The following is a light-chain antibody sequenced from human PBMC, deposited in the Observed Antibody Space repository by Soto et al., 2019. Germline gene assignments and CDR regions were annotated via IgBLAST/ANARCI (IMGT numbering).Light chain of an antibody. V-gene: IGKV3-15*01. CDR2: GAS. Sequence: EIVMTQSPATLSVSPGKRATLSCRASQSVSSNLAWYQQKPGQAPRLLIYGASTRATGVPVRFSGSGSGTEFTLTISSLQSEDFAVYYCQHYNNWPPWTFGQGTKVEIK. CDR3: QHYNNWPPWT. J-gene: IGKJ1*01. CDR1: QSVSSN.